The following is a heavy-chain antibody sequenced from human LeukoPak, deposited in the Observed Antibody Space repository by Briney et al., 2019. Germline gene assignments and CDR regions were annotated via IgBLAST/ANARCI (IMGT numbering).Heavy chain of an antibody. CDR3: ASPVRRVGAAPTDY. D-gene: IGHD6-6*01. J-gene: IGHJ4*02. Sequence: SETLSLTCAVYGGSFSGYYWSWIRQPPGKGLEWIGEINHSGSTNYNPSLKSRVTISVDTSKNQFSLKLSSVTAADTAVYYCASPVRRVGAAPTDYWGQGTLVTVSS. V-gene: IGHV4-34*01. CDR2: INHSGST. CDR1: GGSFSGYY.